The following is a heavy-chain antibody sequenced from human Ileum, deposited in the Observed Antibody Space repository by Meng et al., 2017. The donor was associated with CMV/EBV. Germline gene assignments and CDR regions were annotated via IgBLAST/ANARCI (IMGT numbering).Heavy chain of an antibody. J-gene: IGHJ4*02. D-gene: IGHD3-10*01. CDR3: ARERRYYGSGSYYTAH. V-gene: IGHV4-30-4*08. CDR2: IYYSGSP. CDR1: SRSYTSGDFY. Sequence: SGPEFVKPCRPRPHPCPVSSRSYTSGDFYCSWTRLTPGKRLEWIGYIYYSGSPYYNQSLKRRVTISVDTSKNQFSLKLSSVTAADTAVYYCARERRYYGSGSYYTAHWGQGTLVTVSS.